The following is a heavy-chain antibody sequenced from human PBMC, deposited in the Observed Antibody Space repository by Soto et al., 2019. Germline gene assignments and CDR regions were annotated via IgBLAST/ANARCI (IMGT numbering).Heavy chain of an antibody. CDR3: ARAYYYDSGGYNYKYYFDY. CDR2: IYHSGST. CDR1: GGSISSGGYS. J-gene: IGHJ4*02. D-gene: IGHD3-22*01. V-gene: IGHV4-30-2*01. Sequence: PSETLSLTCAVSGGSISSGGYSWSWIRQPPGKGLEWIGYIYHSGSTYYNPSLKSRVTISVDRSKNQFSLKLSSVTAADTAVYYCARAYYYDSGGYNYKYYFDYWGQGTLVTVSS.